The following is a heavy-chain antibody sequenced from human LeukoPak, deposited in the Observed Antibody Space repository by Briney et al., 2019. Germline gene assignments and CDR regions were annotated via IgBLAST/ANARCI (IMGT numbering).Heavy chain of an antibody. CDR2: ISAYNGNT. CDR1: GYTFTSYG. V-gene: IGHV1-18*01. J-gene: IGHJ4*02. D-gene: IGHD3-10*01. CDR3: ARWHKQYGSGSYYKV. Sequence: ASVKVSCKASGYTFTSYGISWVRQAPGQGLEWMGWISAYNGNTNYAQKLQGRVTMTTDTSTNTAYMELRSLRSGDTAVYYCARWHKQYGSGSYYKVWGQGTLVTVSS.